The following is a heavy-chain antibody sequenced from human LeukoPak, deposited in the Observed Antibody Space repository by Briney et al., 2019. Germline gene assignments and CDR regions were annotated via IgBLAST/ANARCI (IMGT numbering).Heavy chain of an antibody. Sequence: ASVKLCCTASGYTFTGYYMHWVRQAPGQGLEWMGRINPNSGGTNYAQKFQGRVTMTSDTSITTAYMELIRLRSDDTAVYYCASRGLGKAWVAFDIWGQGTMVTVSS. CDR1: GYTFTGYY. V-gene: IGHV1-2*06. CDR2: INPNSGGT. CDR3: ASRGLGKAWVAFDI. D-gene: IGHD7-27*01. J-gene: IGHJ3*02.